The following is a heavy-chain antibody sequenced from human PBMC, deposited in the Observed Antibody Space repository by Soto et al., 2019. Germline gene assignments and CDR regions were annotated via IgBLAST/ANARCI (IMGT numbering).Heavy chain of an antibody. D-gene: IGHD3-10*01. J-gene: IGHJ5*02. Sequence: QITLKESGPTLVKPTQTLTLTCTFSGFSLTTGGLGVAWLRQPPGMALEWLADIYWNTERNYSPSLSDRATITSDTSKNPVVLTVTNVNPVDTGTYYCSHIRVHSGMWFDPWGQGILVTVSS. CDR2: IYWNTER. CDR1: GFSLTTGGLG. V-gene: IGHV2-5*01. CDR3: SHIRVHSGMWFDP.